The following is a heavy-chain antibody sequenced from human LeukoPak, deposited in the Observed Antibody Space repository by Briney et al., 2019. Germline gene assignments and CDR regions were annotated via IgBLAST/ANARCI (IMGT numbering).Heavy chain of an antibody. D-gene: IGHD3-22*01. J-gene: IGHJ4*02. V-gene: IGHV3-23*01. CDR3: ATYRRGYYDSSDYYYFDY. Sequence: GGSLRLSCAASGFTFRSFAMSWVRQAPGKGLEWVSGISDSGGSTYYADSVKGRFTISRDNSENTLYLQMNSLRTEDTAVYYCATYRRGYYDSSDYYYFDYWGQGTLVTVSS. CDR1: GFTFRSFA. CDR2: ISDSGGST.